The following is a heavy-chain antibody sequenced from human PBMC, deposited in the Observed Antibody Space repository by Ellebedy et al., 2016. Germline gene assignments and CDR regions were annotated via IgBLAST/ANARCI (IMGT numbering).Heavy chain of an antibody. D-gene: IGHD6-19*01. CDR3: AKWNGGWYAFEV. CDR1: GGSVSSVSSDY. Sequence: SETLSLTCNVSGGSVSSVSSDYWNWIRRPPGKGLEWIGYVFHTGTTNYNPSLKSRVTTSVDTSKSQFSLRLTSVTAADTAVYYCAKWNGGWYAFEVWGQGTMVTVSS. V-gene: IGHV4-61*01. CDR2: VFHTGTT. J-gene: IGHJ3*01.